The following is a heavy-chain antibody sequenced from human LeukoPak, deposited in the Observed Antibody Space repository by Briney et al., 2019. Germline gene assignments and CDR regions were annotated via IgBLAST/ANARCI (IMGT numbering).Heavy chain of an antibody. CDR2: IRSKTDGGTI. Sequence: GGALRLSCAASGFTFSNDWMAWVRQAPGKGLEWVGRIRSKTDGGTINYAAPVKDRFTISRDDSKNTLYLQMNSLEIEDTAVYFCTTDRTMKGYWGQGTLVTVSS. D-gene: IGHD3-22*01. J-gene: IGHJ4*02. CDR3: TTDRTMKGY. V-gene: IGHV3-15*01. CDR1: GFTFSNDW.